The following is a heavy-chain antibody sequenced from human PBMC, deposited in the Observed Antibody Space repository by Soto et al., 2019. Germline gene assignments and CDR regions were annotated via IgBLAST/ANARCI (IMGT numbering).Heavy chain of an antibody. J-gene: IGHJ4*02. V-gene: IGHV3-11*05. CDR3: VRETAYYFDY. CDR1: GFTFSGYY. CDR2: ISSSGDRT. D-gene: IGHD1-1*01. Sequence: QVQLVESGGGLVKPGGSLRLSCAASGFTFSGYYMSRIRQAPGKGLECISYISSSGDRTKYADSVKGRFTISRDNAKKSLYLQMNSLRAEDTAVYYCVRETAYYFDYWGQGTLVTVSS.